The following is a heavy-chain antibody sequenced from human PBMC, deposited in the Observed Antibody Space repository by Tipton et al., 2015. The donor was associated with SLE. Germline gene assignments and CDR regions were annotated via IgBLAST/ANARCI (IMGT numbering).Heavy chain of an antibody. CDR1: GGSISRHY. V-gene: IGHV4-59*11. J-gene: IGHJ6*02. CDR3: ARVDYGDEDYYYYGMDV. Sequence: TLSLTCTVSGGSISRHYWCWIRQPPGKGLEWRGYIYYSGSTNDNPSLKSRVTISVDTSKNQFSLKISAVTAADTAVYYCARVDYGDEDYYYYGMDVWGQGTTVTVSS. CDR2: IYYSGST. D-gene: IGHD4-17*01.